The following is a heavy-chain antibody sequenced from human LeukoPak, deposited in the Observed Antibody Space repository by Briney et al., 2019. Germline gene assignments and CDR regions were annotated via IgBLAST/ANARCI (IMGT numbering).Heavy chain of an antibody. CDR3: ARETGRPGYCSSTSCYPTDY. Sequence: ASVKVSCKASGYTFTSYATNWVRQAPGQGLEWMGWINTNTGNPTYAQGFTGRFVFSLDTSVSTAYLQISSLKAEDTAVYYCARETGRPGYCSSTSCYPTDYWGQGTLVTVSS. J-gene: IGHJ4*02. V-gene: IGHV7-4-1*02. CDR2: INTNTGNP. D-gene: IGHD2-2*01. CDR1: GYTFTSYA.